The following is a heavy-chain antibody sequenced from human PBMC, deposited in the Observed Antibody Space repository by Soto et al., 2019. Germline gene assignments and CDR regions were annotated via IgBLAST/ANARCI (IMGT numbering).Heavy chain of an antibody. CDR2: INPNSGGT. CDR3: AILGGYSYGYISRDYYYGMDV. Sequence: QVQLVQSGAEVKKPGASVKVSCKASGYTFTGYYMHWVRQAPGQGLEWMGWINPNSGGTNYAQKFQGWVTMTRDTPVSTAYMELSRLRSDDTAVYYCAILGGYSYGYISRDYYYGMDVWGQGTTVTVSS. D-gene: IGHD5-18*01. CDR1: GYTFTGYY. J-gene: IGHJ6*02. V-gene: IGHV1-2*04.